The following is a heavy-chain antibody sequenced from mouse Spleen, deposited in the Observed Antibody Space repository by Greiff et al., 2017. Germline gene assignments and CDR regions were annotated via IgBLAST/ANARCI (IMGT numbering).Heavy chain of an antibody. D-gene: IGHD1-1*01. J-gene: IGHJ4*01. V-gene: IGHV2-2*01. CDR3: ATYYGSSYVEGAMDY. CDR1: GFSLTSYG. Sequence: VKLVESGPGLVQPSQSLSITCTVSGFSLTSYGVHWVRQSPGKGLEWLGVIWRGGSTDYNAAFISRLSISKDNSKSQVFFKMNSLQADDTAIYYCATYYGSSYVEGAMDYWGQGTSVTVSS. CDR2: IWRGGST.